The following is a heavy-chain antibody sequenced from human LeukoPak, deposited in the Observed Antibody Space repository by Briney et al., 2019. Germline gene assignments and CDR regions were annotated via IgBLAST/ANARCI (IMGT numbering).Heavy chain of an antibody. V-gene: IGHV3-48*01. Sequence: GGSLRLSCAASGFTFSGYSMNWVRQAPGKGLEWVSYISSGSSTIYYADSVKGRFTISRDNSKNTLYLQMNSLRGEDTAVYYCARAGLAGHDAFDIWGQGTVVTVSP. CDR1: GFTFSGYS. CDR2: ISSGSSTI. CDR3: ARAGLAGHDAFDI. J-gene: IGHJ3*02. D-gene: IGHD3-10*01.